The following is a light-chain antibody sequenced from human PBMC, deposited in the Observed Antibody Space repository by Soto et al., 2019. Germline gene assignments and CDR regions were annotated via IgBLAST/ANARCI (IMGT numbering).Light chain of an antibody. V-gene: IGKV4-1*01. Sequence: DIVMTQSPASLAVSLGERATISCKTSQSVLYRSNNKNFLSWYQQRPGQPPKLLIYWASTRSYGVPERFSGSGSGTDFTLTIENMQPEDVAVYYCQGFYSNRCSFGQGTKLQIK. J-gene: IGKJ2*04. CDR3: QGFYSNRCS. CDR1: QSVLYRSNNKNF. CDR2: WAS.